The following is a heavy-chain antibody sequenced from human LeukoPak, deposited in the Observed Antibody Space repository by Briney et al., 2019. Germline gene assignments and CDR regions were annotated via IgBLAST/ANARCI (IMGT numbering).Heavy chain of an antibody. V-gene: IGHV4-31*03. CDR3: ARGDSGYDYVLDY. D-gene: IGHD5-12*01. CDR2: ISYSGRT. J-gene: IGHJ4*02. CDR1: GGSVNSGAYY. Sequence: SETLSLTCTVSGGSVNSGAYYWTWIRQHPGKGLEWIGYISYSGRTYYNPSLKSRVTISLGTSKNQFSLKLTSVTAADTAVYYCARGDSGYDYVLDYWGQGTLVTVSS.